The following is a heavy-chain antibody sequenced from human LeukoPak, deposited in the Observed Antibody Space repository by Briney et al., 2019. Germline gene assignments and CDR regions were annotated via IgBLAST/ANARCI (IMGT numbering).Heavy chain of an antibody. Sequence: SETLSLTCTVSGGSISSSSYYWGWIRQPPGKGLEWIGSIYYSGSTYYNPSLKSRVTISVDTSKNQFSLKLSSVTAADTAVYYCARQYHRVTMVRGVILRFDYWGQGTLVTVSS. J-gene: IGHJ4*02. V-gene: IGHV4-39*01. D-gene: IGHD3-10*01. CDR3: ARQYHRVTMVRGVILRFDY. CDR2: IYYSGST. CDR1: GGSISSSSYY.